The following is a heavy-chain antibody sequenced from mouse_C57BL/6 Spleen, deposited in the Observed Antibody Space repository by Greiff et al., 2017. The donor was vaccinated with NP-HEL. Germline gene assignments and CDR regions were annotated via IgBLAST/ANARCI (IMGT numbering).Heavy chain of an antibody. Sequence: EVHLVESGGGLVQPGGSLSLSCAASGFTFTNYYMSWVRQPPGKALEWLGFISNKANGYTTEYSASVKGRFTISRDKSHSILYLQMNALRAEDSATCYCARGSNYGFFAYWGQGTLVTVSA. V-gene: IGHV7-3*01. J-gene: IGHJ3*01. CDR2: ISNKANGYTT. CDR1: GFTFTNYY. CDR3: ARGSNYGFFAY. D-gene: IGHD2-5*01.